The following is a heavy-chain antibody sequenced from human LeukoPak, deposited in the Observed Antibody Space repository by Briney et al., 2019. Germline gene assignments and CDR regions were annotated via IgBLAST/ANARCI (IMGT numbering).Heavy chain of an antibody. Sequence: GSSVKVSCKASGSTFSSYAISWVRQAPGQGLEWMGGIIPIFGTANYAQKFQGRVTITTDESTSTAYMELSSLRSEDTAVYYCARDAGDGSCLDYWGQGTLVTVSS. D-gene: IGHD1-26*01. CDR3: ARDAGDGSCLDY. J-gene: IGHJ4*02. CDR1: GSTFSSYA. V-gene: IGHV1-69*05. CDR2: IIPIFGTA.